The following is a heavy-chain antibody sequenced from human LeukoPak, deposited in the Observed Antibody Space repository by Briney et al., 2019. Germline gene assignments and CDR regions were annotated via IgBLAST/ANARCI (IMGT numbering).Heavy chain of an antibody. CDR2: INPSGGST. CDR1: GYTFTSYY. V-gene: IGHV1-46*01. Sequence: ASVKVSCKASGYTFTSYYMHWVRQAPGQGLEWMGIINPSGGSTSYAQKFQGRVTMTRDMSTSTVYMELSSLRSEDTAVYYCARGGWAAMEKGYFDYWGQGTLVTVSS. CDR3: ARGGWAAMEKGYFDY. J-gene: IGHJ4*02. D-gene: IGHD5-18*01.